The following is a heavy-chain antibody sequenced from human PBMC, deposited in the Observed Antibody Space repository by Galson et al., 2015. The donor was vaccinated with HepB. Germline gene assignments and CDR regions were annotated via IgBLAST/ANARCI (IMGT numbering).Heavy chain of an antibody. CDR2: ISNDGNTK. CDR1: GFTFSDYA. V-gene: IGHV3-30*04. D-gene: IGHD2-15*01. J-gene: IGHJ6*02. CDR3: ERGSCYLNGVDV. Sequence: SLRLSCAASGFTFSDYAMHWVRQTPGKGLEWVAVISNDGNTKNYADSVKGRFTISRDNSKNTLYLQMNSLRTEDTAVYYCERGSCYLNGVDVWGQGTTVTVSS.